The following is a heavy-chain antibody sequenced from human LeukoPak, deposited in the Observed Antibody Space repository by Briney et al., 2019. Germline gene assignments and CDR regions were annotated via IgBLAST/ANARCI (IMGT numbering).Heavy chain of an antibody. CDR2: ISSSSSYI. CDR1: GFTFSSYS. Sequence: PGGSLRLSCAASGFTFSSYSMNWVCQAPGKGLEWVSSISSSSSYIYYADSVKGRFTISRDNAKNSLYLQMNSLRAEDTAVYYCARDRGKYSSSPFDYWGQGTLVTVSS. V-gene: IGHV3-21*01. CDR3: ARDRGKYSSSPFDY. D-gene: IGHD6-6*01. J-gene: IGHJ4*02.